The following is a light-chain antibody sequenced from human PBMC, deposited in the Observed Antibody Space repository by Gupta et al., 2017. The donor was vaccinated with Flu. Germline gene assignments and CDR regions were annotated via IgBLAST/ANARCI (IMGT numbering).Light chain of an antibody. Sequence: EIVMTHSPATLSVSPGERATLSCRASQSVSSNLAWYQQKPGQAPRLLIYGASTRATGIPARFSGSGSGTEFTLTISSRQSEDFAVYYCQQYNNWPPFTFGHGTKVDIK. CDR2: GAS. J-gene: IGKJ3*01. CDR1: QSVSSN. CDR3: QQYNNWPPFT. V-gene: IGKV3-15*01.